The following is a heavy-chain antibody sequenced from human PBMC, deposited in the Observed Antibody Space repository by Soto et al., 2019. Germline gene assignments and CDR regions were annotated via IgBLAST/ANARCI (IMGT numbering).Heavy chain of an antibody. D-gene: IGHD1-7*01. CDR3: ARDRNYVFFRGRYNWFDP. Sequence: QVQLVQSGAEVKKPGSSVKVSCKASGGTFSSYTISWVRQAPGQGLEWMGRIIPILGIANYAQKFQGRVTITADKSTSTAYMELSSLRSEDTAVYYCARDRNYVFFRGRYNWFDPWGQGTLVTVSS. CDR1: GGTFSSYT. V-gene: IGHV1-69*08. J-gene: IGHJ5*02. CDR2: IIPILGIA.